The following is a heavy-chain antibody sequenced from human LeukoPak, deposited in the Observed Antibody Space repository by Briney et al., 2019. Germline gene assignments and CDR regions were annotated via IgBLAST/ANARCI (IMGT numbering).Heavy chain of an antibody. D-gene: IGHD1-26*01. J-gene: IGHJ4*02. CDR3: ARRSSGSPPYYFDY. CDR2: ISSSSSYI. V-gene: IGHV3-21*01. CDR1: GFTFSSYS. Sequence: AGGSLRLSCAASGFTFSSYSMNWVRQAPGKGLEWVSSISSSSSYIYYADSVKGRFTISRDNAKNTLYLQMNSLRAEDTAVYYCARRSSGSPPYYFDYWGQGTLVTVSS.